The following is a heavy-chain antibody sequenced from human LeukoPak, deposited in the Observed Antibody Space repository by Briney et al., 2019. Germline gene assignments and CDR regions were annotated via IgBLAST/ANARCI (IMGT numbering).Heavy chain of an antibody. CDR2: IYYSGST. J-gene: IGHJ6*03. CDR3: ARDSVLRGLYYYYMDV. Sequence: SETLSLTCTVSGGSISSSSYYWGWIRQPPGKGLEWIGSIYYSGSTNYNPSLKSRVTISVDTSKNQFSLKLSSVTAADTAVYYCARDSVLRGLYYYYMDVWGKGFTVTISS. V-gene: IGHV4-39*07. CDR1: GGSISSSSYY. D-gene: IGHD2-15*01.